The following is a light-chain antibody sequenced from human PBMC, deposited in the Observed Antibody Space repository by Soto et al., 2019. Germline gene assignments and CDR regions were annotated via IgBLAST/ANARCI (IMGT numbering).Light chain of an antibody. V-gene: IGLV1-47*02. J-gene: IGLJ1*01. CDR1: SPNIGGNY. Sequence: QSVVTQPPSASGTPGQRVTISCSGSSPNIGGNYVYWYQHLPGTAPRLLIYNNNQRPSGVPDRFSGSKSGPSASLAINGLRSEDEADYYCAAWDNSFSWSLVFGTGTKVTVL. CDR3: AAWDNSFSWSLV. CDR2: NNN.